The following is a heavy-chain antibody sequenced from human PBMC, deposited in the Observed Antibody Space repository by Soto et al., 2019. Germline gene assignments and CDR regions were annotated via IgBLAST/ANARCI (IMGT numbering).Heavy chain of an antibody. J-gene: IGHJ4*02. D-gene: IGHD4-17*01. CDR2: IYYSGST. CDR3: ARVPLSTVVINF. V-gene: IGHV4-61*01. Sequence: PSETLSLTCTVSGGSVSSSSDYWSWIRQPPGKGLEWIGYIYYSGSTSYNPSLKSRVTISVDTSRNQFSLKPSSVTAADTAVYYCARVPLSTVVINFWGQGTLVTVSS. CDR1: GGSVSSSSDY.